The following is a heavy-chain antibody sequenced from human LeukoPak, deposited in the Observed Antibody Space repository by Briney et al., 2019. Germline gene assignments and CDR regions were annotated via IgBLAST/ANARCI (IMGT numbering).Heavy chain of an antibody. CDR2: IRYDGSNK. J-gene: IGHJ4*02. D-gene: IGHD6-19*01. Sequence: GGSLRLSCAAPGFTFSSYGMHWVRQAPGKGLEWVAFIRYDGSNKYYADSVEGRFTISRDNSKNTLYLQMNSLRAEDTAVYYCAKDPTHSSGWYGYFDYWGQGTLVTVSS. CDR3: AKDPTHSSGWYGYFDY. CDR1: GFTFSSYG. V-gene: IGHV3-30*02.